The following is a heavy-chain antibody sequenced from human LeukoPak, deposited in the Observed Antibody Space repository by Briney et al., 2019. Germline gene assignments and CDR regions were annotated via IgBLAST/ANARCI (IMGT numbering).Heavy chain of an antibody. CDR3: ARYTGITMIVVVITRRYNAFDI. V-gene: IGHV4-34*01. J-gene: IGHJ3*02. Sequence: RASETLSLTCAVYGGSFSGYYWSWIRQPPGKGLEWIGEINHSGSTNYNPSLKSRVTISVDTSKNQFSLKLSSVTAADTAVYYCARYTGITMIVVVITRRYNAFDIWGQGTMVTVSS. CDR2: INHSGST. D-gene: IGHD3-22*01. CDR1: GGSFSGYY.